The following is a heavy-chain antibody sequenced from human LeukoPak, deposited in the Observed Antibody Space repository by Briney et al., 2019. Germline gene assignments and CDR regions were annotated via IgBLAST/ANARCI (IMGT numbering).Heavy chain of an antibody. CDR2: IRYDGSNK. Sequence: GGSLRLSCAASGFTFSSYWMHWVRQAPGKGLEWVAFIRYDGSNKYYADSVKGRFTISRDNSKNTLYLQMNSLRAEDTAVYYCAKYPATSTVTYYFDYWGQGTLVTVSS. CDR3: AKYPATSTVTYYFDY. J-gene: IGHJ4*02. D-gene: IGHD4-17*01. V-gene: IGHV3-30*02. CDR1: GFTFSSYW.